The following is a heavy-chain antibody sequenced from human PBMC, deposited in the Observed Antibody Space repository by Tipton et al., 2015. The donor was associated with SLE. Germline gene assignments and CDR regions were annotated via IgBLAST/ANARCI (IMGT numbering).Heavy chain of an antibody. D-gene: IGHD1-1*01. Sequence: TLSLTCAVSGGSFTYYYWNWVRQPPGKGLEWIGEVSHSGATNYNSSLKSRVTMSLDTSKNQFSLNLNSVTAADTAVYYCARADLNWNYFDYWGQGTLVTVSS. J-gene: IGHJ4*02. CDR2: VSHSGAT. CDR1: GGSFTYYY. CDR3: ARADLNWNYFDY. V-gene: IGHV4-34*01.